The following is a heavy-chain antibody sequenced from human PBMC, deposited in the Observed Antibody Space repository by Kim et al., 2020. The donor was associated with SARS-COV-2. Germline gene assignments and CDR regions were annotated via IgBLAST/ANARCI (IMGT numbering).Heavy chain of an antibody. D-gene: IGHD3-3*01. Sequence: SETLSLTCAVYGGSFSGYYWSWIRQPPGKGLEWIGEINHSGSTNYNPSLKSRVTISVDTSKNQFSLKLSSVTAADTAVYYCARGEADFWSGYYHSYYYYGMDVWGQGTTVTVSS. CDR2: INHSGST. CDR3: ARGEADFWSGYYHSYYYYGMDV. J-gene: IGHJ6*02. CDR1: GGSFSGYY. V-gene: IGHV4-34*01.